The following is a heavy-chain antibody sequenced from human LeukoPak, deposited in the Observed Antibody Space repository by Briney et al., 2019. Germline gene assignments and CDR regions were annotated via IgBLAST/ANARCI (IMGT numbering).Heavy chain of an antibody. V-gene: IGHV6-1*01. Sequence: SQTLSLTCAISGDSVSSNSAAWNWIRQSPSRGLEWLGRTYYRSKWYNDYAVSVKSRITINPDTSKNQFSLQLSSVTAADTAVYFCARASRPGGDSSGYDFDYWGQGTLVTVSS. CDR3: ARASRPGGDSSGYDFDY. D-gene: IGHD3-22*01. J-gene: IGHJ4*02. CDR1: GDSVSSNSAA. CDR2: TYYRSKWYN.